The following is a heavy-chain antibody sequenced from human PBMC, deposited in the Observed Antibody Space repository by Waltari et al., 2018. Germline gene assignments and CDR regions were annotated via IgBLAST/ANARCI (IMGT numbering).Heavy chain of an antibody. D-gene: IGHD1-26*01. J-gene: IGHJ5*02. CDR2: TNGDGSST. CDR1: GFPFSSSW. CDR3: VRATLVGASTRAGLDP. Sequence: EVQLVESGGGLVQPGGSLRLSCAASGFPFSSSWFHWVRQAPGKGLVWGSRTNGDGSSTSYADSVKGRFTLSRDNAKNTLYLQMNSLRVEDTAVYYCVRATLVGASTRAGLDPWGQGTLVTVSS. V-gene: IGHV3-74*01.